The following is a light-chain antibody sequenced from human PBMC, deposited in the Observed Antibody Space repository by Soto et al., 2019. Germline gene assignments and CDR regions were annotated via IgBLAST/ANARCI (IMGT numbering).Light chain of an antibody. J-gene: IGLJ2*01. CDR1: SSDVGSYNY. CDR2: DVS. V-gene: IGLV2-14*01. Sequence: QSALTQPASVSGSPGQSITISCTGTSSDVGSYNYVSWYQQHPGKAPKLIIYDVSHRPSGVSNRFSGSKSGNTASLTISGLQTEDEADYYCSSYTSSSTLVLFGGGTKLTVL. CDR3: SSYTSSSTLVL.